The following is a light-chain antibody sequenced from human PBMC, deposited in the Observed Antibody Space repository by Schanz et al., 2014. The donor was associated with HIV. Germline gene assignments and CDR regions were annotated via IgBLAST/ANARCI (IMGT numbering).Light chain of an antibody. CDR1: SGHRTYA. Sequence: QFVLTQSPSASASLGASVKLTCTLDSGHRTYAIAWHQQQPEKGPRYLMNLNSDGSHSKGDGIPDRFSGSSSGAERYLTISSLQSEDEADYYCQTWGTGIVVFGGGTKLTVL. CDR2: LNSDGSH. J-gene: IGLJ2*01. CDR3: QTWGTGIVV. V-gene: IGLV4-69*02.